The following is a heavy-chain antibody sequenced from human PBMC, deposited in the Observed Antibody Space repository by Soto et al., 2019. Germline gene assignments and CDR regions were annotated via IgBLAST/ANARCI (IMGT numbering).Heavy chain of an antibody. CDR1: ACSISGYY. CDR2: IYTSGTT. CDR3: ARVTYGDYVDY. J-gene: IGHJ4*02. Sequence: PSETLSLPCPVSACSISGYYWTWIRQPAGKGLEWIGRIYTSGTTNYNPSLKSRVTMSVDTSKNQFSLKLSSVTATDTAVYYCARVTYGDYVDYWGQGTLVTVSS. V-gene: IGHV4-4*07. D-gene: IGHD4-17*01.